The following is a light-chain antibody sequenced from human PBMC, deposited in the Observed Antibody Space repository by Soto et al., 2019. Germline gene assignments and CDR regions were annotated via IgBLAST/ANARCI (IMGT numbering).Light chain of an antibody. CDR2: KAS. Sequence: DIQMTQSPSTLSASVGDRVTITCRARQSISSWLAWYQQKPGKAPKLLIYKASSLESGVPSRFSGSGSGTDFTLTISSLQPDDFAPYYCQQYNSYSRTFGQGTKLEIK. J-gene: IGKJ2*01. CDR1: QSISSW. V-gene: IGKV1-5*03. CDR3: QQYNSYSRT.